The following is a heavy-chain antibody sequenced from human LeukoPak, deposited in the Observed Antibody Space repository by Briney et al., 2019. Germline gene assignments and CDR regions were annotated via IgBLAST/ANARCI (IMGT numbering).Heavy chain of an antibody. Sequence: PGGSLRLSCAASGFTFSNSAMTWVRQAPGKGLEWVSGISDSGDRTFSADSVKGRFTISRDNAKNSLYLQMNSLRAEDTALYYCAKATAVAGDFDYWGQGTLVTVSS. CDR2: ISDSGDRT. V-gene: IGHV3-23*01. D-gene: IGHD6-19*01. J-gene: IGHJ4*02. CDR1: GFTFSNSA. CDR3: AKATAVAGDFDY.